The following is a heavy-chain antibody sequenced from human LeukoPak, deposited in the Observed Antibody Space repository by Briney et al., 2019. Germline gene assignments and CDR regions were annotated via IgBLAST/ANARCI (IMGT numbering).Heavy chain of an antibody. CDR3: ARDNSVGDIAWWFDP. D-gene: IGHD3-16*02. V-gene: IGHV1-24*01. CDR2: FDPEDGET. J-gene: IGHJ5*02. Sequence: ASVKVSCKVSGYTLSELSIHWVRQAPGKGLEWMGGFDPEDGETIYAQKFQGRVTITADESTSTAYMELSSLRSEDTAVYYCARDNSVGDIAWWFDPWGQGTLVTVSS. CDR1: GYTLSELS.